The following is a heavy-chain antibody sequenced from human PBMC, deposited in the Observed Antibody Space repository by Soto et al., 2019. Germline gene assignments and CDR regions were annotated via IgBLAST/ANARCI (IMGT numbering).Heavy chain of an antibody. J-gene: IGHJ3*02. Sequence: SEALSLTCTVSGGSISRYYWSWIRQPPGKGLEWIGYIYYSGSTNYNPSLKSRVTISVDTSKNQFSLKLSSVTAADTAVYYCARWGYYDSSGWEAFDIWGQGTMVTVSS. CDR3: ARWGYYDSSGWEAFDI. D-gene: IGHD3-22*01. CDR1: GGSISRYY. V-gene: IGHV4-59*01. CDR2: IYYSGST.